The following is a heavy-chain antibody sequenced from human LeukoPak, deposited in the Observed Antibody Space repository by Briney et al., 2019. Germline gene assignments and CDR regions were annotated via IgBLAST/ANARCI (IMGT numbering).Heavy chain of an antibody. V-gene: IGHV3-30*18. D-gene: IGHD3-9*01. CDR2: ISYDGSKK. CDR1: GFIFSNYG. J-gene: IGHJ4*02. Sequence: GGSLRLSCAASGFIFSNYGMHWVRQAPGKGLEWVATISYDGSKKYYPDSVKGRFTVSRGDSKNTLYLQMNSLRAEDTAVYYCAKGLLDTTGYAKIDYWGQGTLVTVSS. CDR3: AKGLLDTTGYAKIDY.